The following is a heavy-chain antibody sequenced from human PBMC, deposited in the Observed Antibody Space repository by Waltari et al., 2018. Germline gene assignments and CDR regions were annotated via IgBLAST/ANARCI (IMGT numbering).Heavy chain of an antibody. J-gene: IGHJ6*02. Sequence: MHWVRQAPGKGLVWVSRIKADGSGATYADSVRGQFTLPRDNTKSTLYLQMNRLRVDDTAVYYYATHRPSGYGMDVWGHGTTVTVSS. CDR2: IKADGSGA. CDR3: ATHRPSGYGMDV. V-gene: IGHV3-74*01. D-gene: IGHD3-3*01.